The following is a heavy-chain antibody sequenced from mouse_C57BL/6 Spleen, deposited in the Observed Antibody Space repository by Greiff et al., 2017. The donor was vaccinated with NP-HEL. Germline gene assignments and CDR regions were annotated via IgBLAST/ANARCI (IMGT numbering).Heavy chain of an antibody. D-gene: IGHD1-1*01. CDR1: GFTFTDYY. J-gene: IGHJ1*03. CDR3: ARYIPVVVDGYFDV. V-gene: IGHV7-3*01. Sequence: EVKVVESGGGLVQPGGSLSLSCAASGFTFTDYYMSWVRQPPGKALEWLGFIRNKANGYTTEYSASVKGRFTISRDNSQSILYLQMNALRAEDSANYYCARYIPVVVDGYFDVWGTGTTVTVSS. CDR2: IRNKANGYTT.